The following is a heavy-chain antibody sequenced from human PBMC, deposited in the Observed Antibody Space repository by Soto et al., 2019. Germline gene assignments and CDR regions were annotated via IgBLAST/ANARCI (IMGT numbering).Heavy chain of an antibody. CDR2: ISAYNGNT. D-gene: IGHD2-15*01. Sequence: QVQLVQSGAEVKKPGASVKVSCKASGYTFTSYGISWVRQAPGQGLEWMGWISAYNGNTNYAQKLQGRVTMTTDTPTSTAYMERGSLRSDDTAVYYWARDLGRCSGGSCYGRFHDYWGQGTLVTVST. CDR1: GYTFTSYG. CDR3: ARDLGRCSGGSCYGRFHDY. V-gene: IGHV1-18*01. J-gene: IGHJ4*02.